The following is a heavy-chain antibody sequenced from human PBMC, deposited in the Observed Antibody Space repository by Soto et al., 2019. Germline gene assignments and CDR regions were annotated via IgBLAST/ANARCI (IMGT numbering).Heavy chain of an antibody. CDR2: ISSSGSTI. V-gene: IGHV3-48*03. J-gene: IGHJ6*02. D-gene: IGHD3-9*01. Sequence: SLRLSCSASVFTFSSYEMNWVRQAPGKGLEWVSYISSSGSTIYYADSVKGRFTISRDNAKNSLYLQMNSLRAEDTAVYYCARDLASYYDILTGYSDYYYYYGMDVWGQGTTVTVSS. CDR1: VFTFSSYE. CDR3: ARDLASYYDILTGYSDYYYYYGMDV.